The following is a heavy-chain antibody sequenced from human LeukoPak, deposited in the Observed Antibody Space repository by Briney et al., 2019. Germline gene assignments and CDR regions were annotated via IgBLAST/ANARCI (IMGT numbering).Heavy chain of an antibody. CDR3: AKPSFKLERRAFDY. CDR2: ISGSGRFT. V-gene: IGHV3-23*01. D-gene: IGHD1-1*01. Sequence: GGSLRLSCAASGFTFNNYAIIWVRQAPGKGLEWVSTISGSGRFTYYADSVKGRFTISRDNSKNTLYLQMNSLRAEDTAVYYCAKPSFKLERRAFDYWGQGTQVTVSS. J-gene: IGHJ4*02. CDR1: GFTFNNYA.